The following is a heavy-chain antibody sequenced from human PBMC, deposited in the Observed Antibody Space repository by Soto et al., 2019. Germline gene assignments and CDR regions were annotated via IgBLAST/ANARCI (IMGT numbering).Heavy chain of an antibody. J-gene: IGHJ6*02. CDR3: AKGAVAGTPTSYYYYGMDV. CDR1: GGTFRTYA. D-gene: IGHD6-19*01. Sequence: QVQLLQSGAEVKKPGSSVRVSCEASGGTFRTYAISWVRQAPGQGLEWMGEIIPIFGTVNYAQKFQGRVTITADXPXTXGXMDLRSLRSEDTAVYYCAKGAVAGTPTSYYYYGMDVWGQGTTVTVSS. CDR2: IIPIFGTV. V-gene: IGHV1-69*12.